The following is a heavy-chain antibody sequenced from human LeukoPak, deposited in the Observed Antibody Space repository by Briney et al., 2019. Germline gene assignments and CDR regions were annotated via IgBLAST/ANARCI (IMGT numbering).Heavy chain of an antibody. J-gene: IGHJ4*02. D-gene: IGHD6-19*01. V-gene: IGHV3-64D*06. CDR2: ISPNGGST. CDR1: GFTFSSLA. Sequence: GGSLRLSCSASGFTFSSLAMHCVRQAPGKGLEYVSGISPNGGSTNYADSVKARFSISRDNSKNTLYLQMSSLRPEDTAVYYCVNQISGWVYWGQGTLVTVSS. CDR3: VNQISGWVY.